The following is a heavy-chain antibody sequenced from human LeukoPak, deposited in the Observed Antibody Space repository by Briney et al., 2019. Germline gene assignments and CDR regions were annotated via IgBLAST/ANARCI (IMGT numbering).Heavy chain of an antibody. CDR3: ARAKVMGATYFDY. D-gene: IGHD1-26*01. Sequence: PGGSLRLSCAASGFTFSSNWMSWVRQVPGKGLEWVANIKQDGSEKYYVDSVKGRFTISRDNARNSLYLQMDGLRAEDTALYYCARAKVMGATYFDYWGQGTLVTVSS. V-gene: IGHV3-7*04. CDR1: GFTFSSNW. CDR2: IKQDGSEK. J-gene: IGHJ4*02.